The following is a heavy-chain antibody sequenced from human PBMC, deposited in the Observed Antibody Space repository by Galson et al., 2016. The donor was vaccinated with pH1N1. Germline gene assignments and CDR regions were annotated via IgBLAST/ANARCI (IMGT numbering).Heavy chain of an antibody. CDR1: GGSISSGSYF. D-gene: IGHD3-10*01. CDR2: IYASGST. V-gene: IGHV4-61*02. CDR3: SRGNGYYYGSGNFKLSVFPTGIDY. J-gene: IGHJ4*02. Sequence: TLSLTCTVSGGSISSGSYFWSWIRQPVGKRLEWIGRIYASGSTDYNPSLKSRVTMSVDTSKNQFSLKLNSVTAADTAVYYWSRGNGYYYGSGNFKLSVFPTGIDYWGQGTLVTVSS.